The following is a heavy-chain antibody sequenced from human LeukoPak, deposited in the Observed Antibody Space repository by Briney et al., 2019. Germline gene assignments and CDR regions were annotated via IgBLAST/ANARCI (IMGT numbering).Heavy chain of an antibody. CDR3: ARGEVVAGRYYYYYYGMDV. CDR1: GYTFTSYA. V-gene: IGHV7-4-1*02. D-gene: IGHD6-19*01. CDR2: INTNTGNP. Sequence: ASVKVSCKASGYTFTSYAMNWVRQAPGQGLEWMGWINTNTGNPTYAQGFTGRFVFSLDTSVSTAYLQISSLKAEDTAVYYCARGEVVAGRYYYYYYGMDVWGQGTTVTVSS. J-gene: IGHJ6*02.